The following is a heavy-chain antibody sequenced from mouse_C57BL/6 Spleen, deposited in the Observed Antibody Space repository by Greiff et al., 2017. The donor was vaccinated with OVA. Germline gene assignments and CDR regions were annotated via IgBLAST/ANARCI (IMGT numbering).Heavy chain of an antibody. J-gene: IGHJ2*01. V-gene: IGHV2-5*01. CDR2: IWRGGST. CDR3: AKNWDYDEPYFDD. D-gene: IGHD2-4*01. Sequence: QVQLQQSGPGLVQPSQSLSITCTVSGFSLTSYGVHWVRQSPGKGLEWLGVIWRGGSTDYNAAFMSRLSITKDNSKSQVFFKMNSLQADDTAIYYCAKNWDYDEPYFDDWGQGTTLTVSS. CDR1: GFSLTSYG.